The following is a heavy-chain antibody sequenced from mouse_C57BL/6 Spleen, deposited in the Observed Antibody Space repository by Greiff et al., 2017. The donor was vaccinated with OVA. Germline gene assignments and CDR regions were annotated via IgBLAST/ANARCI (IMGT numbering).Heavy chain of an antibody. Sequence: QVQLQQSGAELVKPGASVKISCKASGYAFSSYWMNWVKQRPGKGLEWIGQLYPGDGDTNYNGKFKGKATLTADKSSSTAYMQLSSLTSEDSAVYFCARRDYYGSFDYWGQGTTLTVSS. CDR2: LYPGDGDT. CDR1: GYAFSSYW. J-gene: IGHJ2*01. CDR3: ARRDYYGSFDY. D-gene: IGHD1-1*01. V-gene: IGHV1-80*01.